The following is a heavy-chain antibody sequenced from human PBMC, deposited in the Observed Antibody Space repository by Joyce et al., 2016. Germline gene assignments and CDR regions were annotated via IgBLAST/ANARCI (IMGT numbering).Heavy chain of an antibody. V-gene: IGHV3-21*01. CDR3: ARSSYTNGIFDY. J-gene: IGHJ4*02. D-gene: IGHD2-8*01. Sequence: EVQLVESGGGLVKPGGSLRLSCAASGFTFSSYSMSWVRQGPGKGLEWVSSLSSSSSYIKYTDSVKGRFTISRDNAKNSLYLQINSLRVEDTAVYYCARSSYTNGIFDYWGQGTLVTVSS. CDR2: LSSSSSYI. CDR1: GFTFSSYS.